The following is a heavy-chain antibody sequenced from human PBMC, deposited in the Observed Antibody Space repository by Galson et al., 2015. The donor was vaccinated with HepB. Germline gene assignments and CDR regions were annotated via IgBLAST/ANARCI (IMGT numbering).Heavy chain of an antibody. CDR3: HVAAHLIDY. CDR2: ISYDGSNK. D-gene: IGHD6-6*01. CDR1: GFTFSSYG. J-gene: IGHJ4*02. V-gene: IGHV3-30*03. Sequence: SLRLSCAASGFTFSSYGMHWVRQAPGKGLEWVAVISYDGSNKYYADSVKGRFTISRDNSKNTLYLQMNSLRAEDTAVYYCHVAAHLIDYWGQGTPVTVSS.